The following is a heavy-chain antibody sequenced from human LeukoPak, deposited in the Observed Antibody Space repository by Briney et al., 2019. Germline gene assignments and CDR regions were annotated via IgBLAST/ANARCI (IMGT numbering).Heavy chain of an antibody. CDR2: ISSDGSPV. D-gene: IGHD1-26*01. J-gene: IGHJ4*02. CDR1: GFSLSDYY. CDR3: AKSGGSYPYYFDY. Sequence: GGSLRLSCAASGFSLSDYYMTWIRQAPGKGLEWVSYISSDGSPVAYADSVKGRFTISRDDAKNSMYLQINSLRAEDTAVYYCAKSGGSYPYYFDYWGQGTLVTVSS. V-gene: IGHV3-11*01.